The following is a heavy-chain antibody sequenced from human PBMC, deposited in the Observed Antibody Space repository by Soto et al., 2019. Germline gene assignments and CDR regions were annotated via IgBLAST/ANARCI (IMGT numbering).Heavy chain of an antibody. CDR3: AREEDYGDYGVHYYGMDV. CDR2: IYYSGST. Sequence: LSLTCTVSGGSISSGDYYWSWIRQPPGKGLEWIGYIYYSGSTYYNPSLKSRVTISVDTSKNQFSLKLSSVTAADTAVYYCAREEDYGDYGVHYYGMDVWGQGTTVTVSS. J-gene: IGHJ6*02. V-gene: IGHV4-30-4*01. CDR1: GGSISSGDYY. D-gene: IGHD4-17*01.